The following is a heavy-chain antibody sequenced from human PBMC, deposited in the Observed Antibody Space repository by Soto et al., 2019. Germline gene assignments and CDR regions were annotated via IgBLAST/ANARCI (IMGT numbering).Heavy chain of an antibody. CDR2: IYYSGST. Sequence: SETLSVTCTVSGGSISSGGYYGTSIRQHPGKGLEWIGYIYYSGSTYYNPSLKSRVTISVDTSKNQFSLKLTSVTAADTAVYYCARGGGHSFGYRGDAFDIWGQGTMVT. J-gene: IGHJ3*02. CDR1: GGSISSGGYY. D-gene: IGHD5-18*01. V-gene: IGHV4-31*03. CDR3: ARGGGHSFGYRGDAFDI.